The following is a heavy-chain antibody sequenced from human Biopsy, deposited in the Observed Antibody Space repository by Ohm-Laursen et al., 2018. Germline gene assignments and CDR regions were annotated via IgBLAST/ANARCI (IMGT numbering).Heavy chain of an antibody. CDR3: TRGGYYYDSLAYYYWFDP. D-gene: IGHD3-22*01. V-gene: IGHV1-2*02. CDR2: INATMGDT. J-gene: IGHJ5*02. CDR1: GYTFTGYH. Sequence: ASVKVSCKASGYTFTGYHAHWVRQAPGQGLEWMGGINATMGDTNYAQKFQGRVTMTRDTSITTAYVDLSSLRSDDTAVYYCTRGGYYYDSLAYYYWFDPWGQGTLVTVSS.